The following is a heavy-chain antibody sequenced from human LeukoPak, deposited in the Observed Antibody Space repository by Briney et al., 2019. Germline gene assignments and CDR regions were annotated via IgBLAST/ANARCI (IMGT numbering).Heavy chain of an antibody. CDR3: ARVVVIVDYFSL. J-gene: IGHJ4*02. V-gene: IGHV4-39*01. Sequence: SETLSLTCTVSGGSISSSSYYWGWIRQPPGKGLEWIGSIYYSGSTYYNPSLKSRVTISVDTSKNQFSLKLSSVTAADTAVYYRARVVVIVDYFSLGGQGTLVTVSS. CDR1: GGSISSSSYY. CDR2: IYYSGST. D-gene: IGHD1-26*01.